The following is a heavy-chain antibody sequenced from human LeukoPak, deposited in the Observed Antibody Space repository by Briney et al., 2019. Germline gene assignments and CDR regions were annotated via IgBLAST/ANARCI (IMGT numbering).Heavy chain of an antibody. CDR2: ITYDGSKK. Sequence: GASLRLSCAASGFTLSSFGMHWARQAPGKGLEWVAVITYDGSKKYYADSVKGRFTISRDNSKSTLYLQMDSLRAEDTAVYYCARGLDYDISTFWGQGTLVTVSS. V-gene: IGHV3-30-3*01. CDR3: ARGLDYDISTF. D-gene: IGHD3-9*01. CDR1: GFTLSSFG. J-gene: IGHJ4*02.